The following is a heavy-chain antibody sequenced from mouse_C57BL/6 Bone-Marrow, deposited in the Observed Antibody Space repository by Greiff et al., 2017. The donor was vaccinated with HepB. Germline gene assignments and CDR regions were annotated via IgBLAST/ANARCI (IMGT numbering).Heavy chain of an antibody. CDR1: GYTFTSYW. Sequence: QVQLQQPGAELVKPGASVKMSCKASGYTFTSYWITWVKQRPGQGLEWTGDIDPGSGSTNYNEKFKSKATLTVDTSSSTAYMQLSSLTSEDSAVYYGVRYYDGSSSWYFDVWGTGTTVTVSS. CDR2: IDPGSGST. D-gene: IGHD1-1*01. CDR3: VRYYDGSSSWYFDV. V-gene: IGHV1-55*01. J-gene: IGHJ1*03.